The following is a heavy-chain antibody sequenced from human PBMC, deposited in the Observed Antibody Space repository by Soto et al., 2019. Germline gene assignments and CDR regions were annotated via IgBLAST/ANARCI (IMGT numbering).Heavy chain of an antibody. CDR3: ARDLDVAYHVSGCQMSH. CDR1: GYTFSNFG. J-gene: IGHJ4*02. Sequence: QVRLLQSGGEVTKPGASVRVACKASGYTFSNFGITWVRQAPGQGLEWMGWISAYKGNRQYAQKVQGRVTNTADTATSTAYILLRRLRSGDTAMYYCARDLDVAYHVSGCQMSHWGQGTLVTVSS. D-gene: IGHD3-10*01. CDR2: ISAYKGNR. V-gene: IGHV1-18*01.